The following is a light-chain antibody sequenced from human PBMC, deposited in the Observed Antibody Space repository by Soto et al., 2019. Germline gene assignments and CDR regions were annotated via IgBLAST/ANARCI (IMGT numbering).Light chain of an antibody. CDR3: NPSNNWQWT. V-gene: IGKV3-15*01. J-gene: IGKJ1*01. CDR1: QSVSSK. CDR2: DAS. Sequence: EIAMTQSPAALSVSPGQRATLSGRASQSVSSKLAWYQQKPGQAPRLIIYDASTRATGIKVRFSGSGSETEFTLTIRSMQSEDSALYYCNPSNNWQWTFGTVPKVDIK.